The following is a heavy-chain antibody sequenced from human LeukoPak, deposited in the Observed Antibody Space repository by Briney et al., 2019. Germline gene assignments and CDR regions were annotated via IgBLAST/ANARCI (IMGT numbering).Heavy chain of an antibody. Sequence: GGSLRLSCAASGFTFSSYWMSWVRQAPGKGLEGVANIKQDGSEKYYVDSVKGRFTISRDNAKNCLYLQMNSLRAEDTAVYYCTRGPTRANSSDYWGQGTLVTVSS. CDR2: IKQDGSEK. V-gene: IGHV3-7*01. J-gene: IGHJ4*02. CDR1: GFTFSSYW. CDR3: TRGPTRANSSDY. D-gene: IGHD2/OR15-2a*01.